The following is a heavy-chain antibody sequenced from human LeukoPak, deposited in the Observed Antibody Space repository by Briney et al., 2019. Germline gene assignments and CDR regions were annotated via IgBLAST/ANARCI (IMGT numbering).Heavy chain of an antibody. CDR2: IYYSGST. V-gene: IGHV4-39*01. CDR1: GGSISSSSYY. D-gene: IGHD3-22*01. CDR3: AGTYITMIVVW. Sequence: SETLSLTCAVSGGSISSSSYYWGWIRQPPGKGLEWIGSIYYSGSTYYNPSLKSRVTISVDTSKNQFSLKLSSVTAADTAVYYCAGTYITMIVVWWGQGTLVTVSS. J-gene: IGHJ4*02.